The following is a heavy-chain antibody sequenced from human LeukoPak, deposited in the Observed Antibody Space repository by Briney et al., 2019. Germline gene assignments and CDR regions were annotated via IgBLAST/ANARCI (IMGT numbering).Heavy chain of an antibody. CDR2: IYYSGST. V-gene: IGHV4-59*01. CDR1: GGSISSYY. CDR3: ASSTYDYVWGSYLGPFDY. D-gene: IGHD3-16*02. Sequence: KPSETLSLTCTVSGGSISSYYWSWIRQPPGKGLEWIGYIYYSGSTNYNPSLKSRVTISVDTSKNQFSLKLSSVTAADTAVYYCASSTYDYVWGSYLGPFDYWGQGTLVTVSS. J-gene: IGHJ4*02.